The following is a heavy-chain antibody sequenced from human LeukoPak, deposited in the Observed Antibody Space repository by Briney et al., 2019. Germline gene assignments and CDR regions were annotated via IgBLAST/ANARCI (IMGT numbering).Heavy chain of an antibody. CDR3: ATKGAGTARYFDY. D-gene: IGHD6-19*01. CDR2: ISGGPGNT. CDR1: EFTFSNYA. V-gene: IGHV3-23*01. Sequence: GGSLRLSCAASEFTFSNYAMSWVRQAPGKGLEWVSAISGGPGNTYYADSEKGRFTISRDNSKNTLYLQMNSLRAEDTAVYYCATKGAGTARYFDYWGQGTLVTVSS. J-gene: IGHJ4*02.